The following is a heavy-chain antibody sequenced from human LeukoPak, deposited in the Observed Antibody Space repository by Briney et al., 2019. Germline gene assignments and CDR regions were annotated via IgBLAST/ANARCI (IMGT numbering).Heavy chain of an antibody. V-gene: IGHV3-30*18. CDR3: AKDRRLGYCSGGSCYLDY. CDR1: GFTFSSYG. D-gene: IGHD2-15*01. CDR2: ISYDGSNK. J-gene: IGHJ4*02. Sequence: GGSLRLSCAASGFTFSSYGMHWVRQATGKGLECVAVISYDGSNKYYADSVKGRFTISRDNSKNTLYLQMNGLRAEDTAVYYCAKDRRLGYCSGGSCYLDYWGQGTLVTVSS.